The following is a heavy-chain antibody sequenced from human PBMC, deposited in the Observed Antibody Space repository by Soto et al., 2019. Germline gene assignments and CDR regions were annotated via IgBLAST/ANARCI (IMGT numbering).Heavy chain of an antibody. J-gene: IGHJ4*02. Sequence: QITLKESGPTLVKPTQNLTLTCTFSEFSLSTSGVDVGWIRQSPGKALQWLALIYWNGDKRYNPSLKTRLIITKDTSKSQVVLTLTNMDPVDTATYYCAHRPSGWFLFDYWGQGTLVTVSS. V-gene: IGHV2-5*01. CDR1: EFSLSTSGVD. CDR3: AHRPSGWFLFDY. CDR2: IYWNGDK. D-gene: IGHD6-19*01.